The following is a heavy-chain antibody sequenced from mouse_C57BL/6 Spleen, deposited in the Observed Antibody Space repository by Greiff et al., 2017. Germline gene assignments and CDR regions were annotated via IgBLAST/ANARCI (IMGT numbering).Heavy chain of an antibody. J-gene: IGHJ1*03. CDR2: ISYDGSN. CDR3: ASEDYGYFDV. CDR1: GYSITSGYY. Sequence: EVKLMESGPGLVKPSQSLSLTCSVTGYSITSGYYWNWIRQFPGNKLEWMGYISYDGSNNYNPSLKNRISITRDTSKNQFFLKLNSVTTEDTATYYCASEDYGYFDVWGTGTTVTVSS. V-gene: IGHV3-6*01.